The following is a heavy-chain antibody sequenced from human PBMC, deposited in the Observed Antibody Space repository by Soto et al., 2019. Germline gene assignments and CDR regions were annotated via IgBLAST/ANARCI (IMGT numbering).Heavy chain of an antibody. CDR3: GRDSDYYGSGSYYSPFDY. CDR1: GGSFSGYY. V-gene: IGHV4-34*01. Sequence: SETLSLTCAVYGGSFSGYYWSWIRQPPGKGLEWIGEINHSGSTNYNPSLKGRFTISRDNSKNTLYLQMNSLRAEETAVYYCGRDSDYYGSGSYYSPFDYWGQGTLVTVSS. J-gene: IGHJ4*02. D-gene: IGHD3-10*01. CDR2: INHSGST.